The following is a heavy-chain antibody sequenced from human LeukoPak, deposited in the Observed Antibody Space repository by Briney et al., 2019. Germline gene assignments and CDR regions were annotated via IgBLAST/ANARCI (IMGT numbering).Heavy chain of an antibody. CDR1: GFTFSSYR. D-gene: IGHD2-15*01. J-gene: IGHJ4*02. CDR2: IWYDGSNK. V-gene: IGHV3-33*01. CDR3: ARAYCSGGSCYFLDY. Sequence: GGSLRLSCAASGFTFSSYRMHLVRQAPGKGLEWGAVIWYDGSNKYYADSVKGRFTISRDNSKNTLYLQMNSLRAEDTAVYYCARAYCSGGSCYFLDYWGQGTLVTVSS.